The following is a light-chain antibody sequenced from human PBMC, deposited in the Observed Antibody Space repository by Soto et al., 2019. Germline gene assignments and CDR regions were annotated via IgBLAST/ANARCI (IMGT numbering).Light chain of an antibody. CDR1: SSNIGSNT. CDR3: AAWDDSLNGQGYV. J-gene: IGLJ1*01. Sequence: SVLTRPPSASGTPGQRVTISCYGSSSNIGSNTVNWYQQLPGTAPKLLIYSNNQRPSGVPDRFSGSKSGTSASLAISGLQSEDEADYYCAAWDDSLNGQGYVFGTGTRSPS. CDR2: SNN. V-gene: IGLV1-44*01.